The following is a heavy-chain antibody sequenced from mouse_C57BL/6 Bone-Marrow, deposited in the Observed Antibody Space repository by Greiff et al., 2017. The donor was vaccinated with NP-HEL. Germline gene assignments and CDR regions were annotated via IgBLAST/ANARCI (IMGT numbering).Heavy chain of an antibody. J-gene: IGHJ2*01. V-gene: IGHV1-50*01. Sequence: QVQLQQPGAELVKPGASVKLSCKASGYTFTSYWMQWVKQRPGQGLEWIGEIDPSDSYTNYNQKFKGKATLTVDTSSSTAYMQLSSLTSEDSAVYDWARSWTWLLYLDYWGQGTTLTVSS. CDR1: GYTFTSYW. CDR2: IDPSDSYT. CDR3: ARSWTWLLYLDY. D-gene: IGHD2-3*01.